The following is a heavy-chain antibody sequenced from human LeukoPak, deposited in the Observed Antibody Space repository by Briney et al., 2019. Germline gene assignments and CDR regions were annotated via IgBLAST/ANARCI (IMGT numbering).Heavy chain of an antibody. Sequence: SETLSLTCAVYGGSFSGYYWSWIRQPPGKGLEWIGEINHSGSTNYNPSLKSRVTISVDTSKNQFSLKLSSVTAADTAVYYCARGNRGGLAAAVSDYWGQGTLVTVSS. J-gene: IGHJ4*02. CDR3: ARGNRGGLAAAVSDY. V-gene: IGHV4-34*01. D-gene: IGHD6-13*01. CDR1: GGSFSGYY. CDR2: INHSGST.